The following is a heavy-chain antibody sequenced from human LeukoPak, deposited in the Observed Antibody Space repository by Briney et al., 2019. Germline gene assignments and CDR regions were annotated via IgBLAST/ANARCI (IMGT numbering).Heavy chain of an antibody. V-gene: IGHV3-21*01. Sequence: GGSLTLSHSRSEFTFNSYCMIWVGQPPGRGRTWVSSNSGSSSDIYYADSVKGRFTISRDNSKNSLYLQMKSLRAEDTALYYCARRGYYDYSGFDYWGQGTLVTVSS. D-gene: IGHD3-22*01. CDR3: ARRGYYDYSGFDY. CDR1: EFTFNSYC. J-gene: IGHJ4*02. CDR2: NSGSSSDI.